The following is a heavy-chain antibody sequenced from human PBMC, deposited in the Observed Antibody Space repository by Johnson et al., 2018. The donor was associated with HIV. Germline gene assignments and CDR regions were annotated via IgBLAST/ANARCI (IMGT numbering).Heavy chain of an antibody. CDR1: GFTVSSNY. D-gene: IGHD1-14*01. CDR2: ISWNSGSI. J-gene: IGHJ3*02. V-gene: IGHV3-11*04. CDR3: ARGTTGQYHYDAFDI. Sequence: QVQLVESGGGLVQPGGSLRLSCAASGFTVSSNYMSWVRQAPGKGLEWVSGISWNSGSIGYADSVKGRFTISRDNAKNSLYLQMNSLRAEDTAVYYCARGTTGQYHYDAFDIWGQGTMVTVSS.